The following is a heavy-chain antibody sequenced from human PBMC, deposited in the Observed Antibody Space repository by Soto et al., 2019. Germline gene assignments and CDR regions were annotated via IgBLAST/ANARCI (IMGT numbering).Heavy chain of an antibody. D-gene: IGHD2-2*03. CDR3: ARDPLDIVVVPAAANYYYGMDV. CDR2: INSDGSST. V-gene: IGHV3-74*01. J-gene: IGHJ6*02. Sequence: EVQLVESGGGLVQPGGSLRLSCAASGFTFSSYWMHWVRQAPGKGLVWVSRINSDGSSTSYADSVKGRFTISRDNAKNTLYLQMNSLRAEDTAVYYCARDPLDIVVVPAAANYYYGMDVWGQGTTVTVSS. CDR1: GFTFSSYW.